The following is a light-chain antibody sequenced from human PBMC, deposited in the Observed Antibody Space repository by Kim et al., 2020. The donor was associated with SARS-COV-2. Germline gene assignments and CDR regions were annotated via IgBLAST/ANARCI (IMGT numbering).Light chain of an antibody. V-gene: IGLV6-57*02. Sequence: KKVTTPCSAGSGSIAGNNLQWYHKRPASAPTPVIYEDIQRPPGVPARFSGSIDSASNSASLTTSEQKTEDEADYYGQSYDSNTHWVFGGGTQLTVL. J-gene: IGLJ3*02. CDR2: EDI. CDR1: SGSIAGNN. CDR3: QSYDSNTHWV.